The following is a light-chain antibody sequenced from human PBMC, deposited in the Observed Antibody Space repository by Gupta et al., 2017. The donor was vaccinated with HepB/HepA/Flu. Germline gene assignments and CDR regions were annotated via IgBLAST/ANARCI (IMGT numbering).Light chain of an antibody. V-gene: IGKV1-33*01. CDR3: QQEDNLPIT. CDR2: DAS. J-gene: IGKJ4*01. CDR1: QDISNY. Sequence: DIQMTQSPSSLSASVGDRVTITCQASQDISNYLNWYQQKPGKAPKLLIYDASNVETGVPSRFSGSGSGTDFTFTISSLQPEDIATYYCQQEDNLPITFGGGTKVDIK.